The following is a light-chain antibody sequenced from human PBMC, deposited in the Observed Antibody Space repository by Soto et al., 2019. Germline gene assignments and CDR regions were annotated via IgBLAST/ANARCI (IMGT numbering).Light chain of an antibody. V-gene: IGKV3-11*01. Sequence: IVMTQSPATLSVSPGERVTISCRASQSVTNTLAWYQHKPGQAPRLLISYASRGATGIPSRFTGSGSATDFSLTISSLEPEDFAVYYCQQRSDWPRITFGQGTRLEIK. CDR2: YAS. CDR1: QSVTNT. CDR3: QQRSDWPRIT. J-gene: IGKJ5*01.